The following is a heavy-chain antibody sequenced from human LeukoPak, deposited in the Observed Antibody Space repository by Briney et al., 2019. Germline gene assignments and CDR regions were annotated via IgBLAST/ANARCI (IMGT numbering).Heavy chain of an antibody. CDR3: AKDGITVVTQGYFDL. Sequence: PGGYLRLSCAASGFTFSSYSMIWVRQAPGKGLEWLSYISSSSSTIYYADSVKGRFTISRDNAKNSLYLQMNSLRAEDTAVYYCAKDGITVVTQGYFDLWGRGTLVTVSS. CDR2: ISSSSSTI. V-gene: IGHV3-48*01. CDR1: GFTFSSYS. D-gene: IGHD4-23*01. J-gene: IGHJ2*01.